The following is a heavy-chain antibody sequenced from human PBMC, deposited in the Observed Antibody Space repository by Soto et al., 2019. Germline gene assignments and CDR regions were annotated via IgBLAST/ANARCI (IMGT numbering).Heavy chain of an antibody. Sequence: QVQLQQWGAGLLKPSETLSLTCAVYGGSFSGYYWSWIRQPPGKGLEWIGESNHVGNTNYNPSLKTRVTMSVDPSKNQFSLRLTAVTAADTAVYYWARVLIAGVTTDWGQGTLVIVSS. CDR3: ARVLIAGVTTD. V-gene: IGHV4-34*01. CDR2: SNHVGNT. J-gene: IGHJ4*02. CDR1: GGSFSGYY. D-gene: IGHD5-18*01.